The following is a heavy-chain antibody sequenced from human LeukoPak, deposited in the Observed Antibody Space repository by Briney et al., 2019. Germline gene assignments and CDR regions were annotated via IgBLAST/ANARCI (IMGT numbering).Heavy chain of an antibody. D-gene: IGHD3-22*01. V-gene: IGHV3-15*01. Sequence: PGGSLRLSCAASGFTFSNAWMSWVRQAPGKGLEWVGRIKSKTDGGTTDYAAPVKGRFTISRDDSKNTLYLQMNSLKTEDTAVYYCTTGPGYYYDSSGYYRPNYYYYYMDVWGKGTTVTVSS. CDR2: IKSKTDGGTT. J-gene: IGHJ6*03. CDR1: GFTFSNAW. CDR3: TTGPGYYYDSSGYYRPNYYYYYMDV.